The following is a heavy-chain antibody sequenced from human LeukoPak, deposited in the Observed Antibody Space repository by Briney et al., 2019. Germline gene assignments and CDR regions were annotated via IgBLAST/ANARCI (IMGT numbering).Heavy chain of an antibody. V-gene: IGHV3-30*03. CDR1: GFTFSSYG. D-gene: IGHD3-22*01. CDR3: ARDSPYYYDSSGYHHAFDI. J-gene: IGHJ3*02. Sequence: PGGSLRLSCAASGFTFSSYGMHWVRQAPGKGLEWVAVISYDGSNKYYADSVKGRFTISRDNSKNTLYLQMNSLRAEDTAVYYCARDSPYYYDSSGYHHAFDIWGQGTMVTVSS. CDR2: ISYDGSNK.